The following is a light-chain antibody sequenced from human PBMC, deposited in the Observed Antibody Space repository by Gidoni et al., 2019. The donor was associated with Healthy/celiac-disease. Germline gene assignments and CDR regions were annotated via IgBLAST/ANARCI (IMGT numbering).Light chain of an antibody. CDR2: KAS. V-gene: IGKV1-5*03. J-gene: IGKJ2*01. Sequence: DIQMTQSPSTLSASVGDRVTITCRASQSISSWFAWYQQKPGKAPKLLIYKASSLESGVPSRFSGSGSGTEFTLTISSLQPDDFATYYCQQYNSYSPEGTFGQGTKLEIK. CDR1: QSISSW. CDR3: QQYNSYSPEGT.